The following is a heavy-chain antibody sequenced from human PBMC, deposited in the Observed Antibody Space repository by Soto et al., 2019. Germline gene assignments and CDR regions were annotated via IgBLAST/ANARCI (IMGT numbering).Heavy chain of an antibody. Sequence: ASVKVSCKASGYTFTSYGISWVRQAPGQGLEWMGWISAYNGNTNYAQKLQGRVTMTTDTSTSTAYMELRSLRSDDTAVYYCARDSPTGGARRREGYYYGMDVWGQGTTVTVS. V-gene: IGHV1-18*01. CDR3: ARDSPTGGARRREGYYYGMDV. CDR1: GYTFTSYG. J-gene: IGHJ6*02. CDR2: ISAYNGNT. D-gene: IGHD2-8*02.